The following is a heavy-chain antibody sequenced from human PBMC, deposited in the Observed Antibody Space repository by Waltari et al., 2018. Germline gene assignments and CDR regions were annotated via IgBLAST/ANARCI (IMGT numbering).Heavy chain of an antibody. D-gene: IGHD3-3*01. V-gene: IGHV3-23*04. CDR3: ANDVRDFWSPYYFQY. Sequence: EVQLVESGGGLVQPGGSLRLSCAASGFTFSIYAMSWVRQAPGKGVEWVSGSSGNGGTTYYADSVKGRFTISRDNSKNTLYLQMNSLRAEDTAVYYCANDVRDFWSPYYFQYWGRGTLVTVSS. CDR1: GFTFSIYA. CDR2: SSGNGGTT. J-gene: IGHJ4*02.